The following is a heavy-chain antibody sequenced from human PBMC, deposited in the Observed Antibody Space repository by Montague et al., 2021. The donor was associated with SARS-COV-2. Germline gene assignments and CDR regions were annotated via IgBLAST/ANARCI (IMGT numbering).Heavy chain of an antibody. CDR1: GGSFSTYS. CDR2: IHHGGST. D-gene: IGHD3-10*01. V-gene: IGHV4-34*01. J-gene: IGHJ6*03. CDR3: ARLGDGVVPSPILGVGPYYSYYYMDV. Sequence: SXTLSLTCAVYGGSFSTYSWNWIRQPPGRGLEWIGEIHHGGSTNYNPSLKSRVTISADTSKNQFSLKLTSVAAADTAVYYCARLGDGVVPSPILGVGPYYSYYYMDVWGKGTTVTVSS.